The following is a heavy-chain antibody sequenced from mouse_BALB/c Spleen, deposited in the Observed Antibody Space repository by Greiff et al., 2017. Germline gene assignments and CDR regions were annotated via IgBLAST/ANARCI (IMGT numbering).Heavy chain of an antibody. J-gene: IGHJ1*01. CDR2: ISYDGSN. D-gene: IGHD2-14*01. CDR3: ANYYRYDEGYFDV. V-gene: IGHV3-6*02. Sequence: ESGPGLVKPSQSLSLTCSVTGYSITSGYYWNWIRQFPGNKLEWMGYISYDGSNNYNPSLKNRISITRDTSKNQFFLKLNSVTTEDTATYYCANYYRYDEGYFDVWGAGTTVTVSS. CDR1: GYSITSGYY.